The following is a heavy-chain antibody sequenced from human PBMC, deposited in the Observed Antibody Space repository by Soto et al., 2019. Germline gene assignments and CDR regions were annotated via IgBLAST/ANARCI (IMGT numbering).Heavy chain of an antibody. CDR1: GFTFSTYA. V-gene: IGHV3-30*04. J-gene: IGHJ4*02. Sequence: QVQLVEFGGGVFQPGRSLGLSCAASGFTFSTYAMHWVRQAPGKGLEWVAVMSHDGSNEYYADSVKGRFTIYRDNSKDTLYLQMNSLRDEDTAVYFCARGSSSGWYYFDSWGRGTLVTVSS. D-gene: IGHD6-19*01. CDR2: MSHDGSNE. CDR3: ARGSSSGWYYFDS.